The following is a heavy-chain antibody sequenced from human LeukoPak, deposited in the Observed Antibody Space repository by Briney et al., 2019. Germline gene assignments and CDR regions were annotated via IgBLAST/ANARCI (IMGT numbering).Heavy chain of an antibody. CDR2: IYLSGST. Sequence: PSGTLSLTCAVSGGSISSSNWWSWVRQPPGKGLEWIGEIYLSGSTNYNPSLKSRVTISVDKAKNQFSLKLSSVTAADTAVYYCARGGHVLLWFGALTKSSNYYGMDVWGQGTTVTVSS. J-gene: IGHJ6*02. V-gene: IGHV4-4*02. D-gene: IGHD3-10*01. CDR1: GGSISSSNW. CDR3: ARGGHVLLWFGALTKSSNYYGMDV.